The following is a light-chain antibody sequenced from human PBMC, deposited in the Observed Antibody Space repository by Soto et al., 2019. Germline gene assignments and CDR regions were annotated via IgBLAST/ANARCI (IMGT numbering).Light chain of an antibody. CDR2: S. V-gene: IGLV2-14*01. CDR3: SSYSISTAYL. Sequence: SNRSSGVSSRFSGSKSGNTASLTISGLQAEDEADYFCSSYSISTAYLFGTGTKLTVL. J-gene: IGLJ1*01.